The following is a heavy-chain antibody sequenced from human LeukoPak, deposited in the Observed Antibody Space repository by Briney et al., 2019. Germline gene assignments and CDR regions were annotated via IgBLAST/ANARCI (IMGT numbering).Heavy chain of an antibody. J-gene: IGHJ5*02. Sequence: SETLSLTCTVSGGSISSYYWNWIRQPAGEGLEWIGRIYTSGSTNYNPSLKSRVTMSVDTSKNQFSLKLSSVTAADTAVYYCARDRSTSWFDPWGQGTLVTVSS. D-gene: IGHD5/OR15-5a*01. CDR3: ARDRSTSWFDP. CDR2: IYTSGST. V-gene: IGHV4-4*07. CDR1: GGSISSYY.